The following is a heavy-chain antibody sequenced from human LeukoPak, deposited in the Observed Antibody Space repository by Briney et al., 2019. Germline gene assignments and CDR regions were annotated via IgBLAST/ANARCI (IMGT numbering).Heavy chain of an antibody. CDR1: GYTFTSYG. Sequence: ASVKVSCKASGYTFTSYGISWVRQAPGQGLEWMGWISAYNGNTNYAQKLQGRVTMTTDTSTSTAYMGLRSLRSDDTAVYYCAREKFDILTGYSWSRGMDVWGKGTTVTVSS. CDR3: AREKFDILTGYSWSRGMDV. CDR2: ISAYNGNT. V-gene: IGHV1-18*04. J-gene: IGHJ6*04. D-gene: IGHD3-9*01.